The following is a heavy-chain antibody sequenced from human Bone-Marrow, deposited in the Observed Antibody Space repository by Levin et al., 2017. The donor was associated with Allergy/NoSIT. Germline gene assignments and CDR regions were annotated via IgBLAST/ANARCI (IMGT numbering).Heavy chain of an antibody. J-gene: IGHJ4*02. D-gene: IGHD1-14*01. CDR3: VRGTRIGSGETTLFDY. CDR1: GFTFSNYW. V-gene: IGHV3-74*01. CDR2: LKTDGSSA. Sequence: ETLSLTCAASGFTFSNYWMHWVRQAPGKGLVWVSRLKTDGSSANYADSVKGRFTISGDNAKSTLYLQMNSLRVEDTALYYCVRGTRIGSGETTLFDYWGQGTLVSVSS.